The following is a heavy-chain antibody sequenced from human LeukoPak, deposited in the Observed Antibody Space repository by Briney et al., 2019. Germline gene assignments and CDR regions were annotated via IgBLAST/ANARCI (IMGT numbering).Heavy chain of an antibody. CDR3: ARVTFSGNFPYDAFDI. CDR2: IYYSGST. V-gene: IGHV4-31*03. J-gene: IGHJ3*02. Sequence: PSETLSLTCTVSGCSISSGGYYWSWIRQHPGKGLEWIGYIYYSGSTYYNPSLKSRVTISVDTSKNQFSLKLSSVTAADTAVYYCARVTFSGNFPYDAFDIWGQGTMVTVSS. D-gene: IGHD4-23*01. CDR1: GCSISSGGYY.